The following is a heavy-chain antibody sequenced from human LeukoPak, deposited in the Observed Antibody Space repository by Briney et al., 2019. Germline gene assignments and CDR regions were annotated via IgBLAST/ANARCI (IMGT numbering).Heavy chain of an antibody. D-gene: IGHD2-2*01. CDR1: GGTFSSYA. J-gene: IGHJ4*02. CDR2: IIPILGIA. Sequence: SAKVSCKASGGTFSSYAISWVRQAPGQGLEWMGRIIPILGIANYAQKFQGRVTITADKSTSTAYMELSSLRSEDTAVYYCARVVPAAQYYFDYWGQGTLVTVSS. CDR3: ARVVPAAQYYFDY. V-gene: IGHV1-69*04.